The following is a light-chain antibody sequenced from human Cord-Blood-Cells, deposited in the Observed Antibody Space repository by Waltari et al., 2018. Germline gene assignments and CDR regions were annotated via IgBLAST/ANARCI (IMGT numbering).Light chain of an antibody. CDR1: SSDVGGYNY. J-gene: IGLJ3*02. CDR3: SSYPSSSTWV. Sequence: QSALTQPASVSGSPGQSITISCTGTSSDVGGYNYVSWYQQHPGKAPKLMIYDVSKRPSGVPNRFSGSTSGNTASLTISGLQAEDEADYYCSSYPSSSTWVFGGGTKLTVL. CDR2: DVS. V-gene: IGLV2-14*01.